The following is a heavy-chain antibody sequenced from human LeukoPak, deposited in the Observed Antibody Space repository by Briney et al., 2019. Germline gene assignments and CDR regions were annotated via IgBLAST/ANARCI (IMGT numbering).Heavy chain of an antibody. V-gene: IGHV4-59*12. CDR1: GDSISSYY. D-gene: IGHD2-15*01. Sequence: SETLSLTCTVSGDSISSYYWSWIRQPPGKGLEWIGYIYYSGSTNYNPSLKSRVTISVDTSKNQFSLKLSSVTAADTAVYYCARGGLGYCSGGSCYGPEYYFDYWGQGTLVTVPS. CDR2: IYYSGST. J-gene: IGHJ4*02. CDR3: ARGGLGYCSGGSCYGPEYYFDY.